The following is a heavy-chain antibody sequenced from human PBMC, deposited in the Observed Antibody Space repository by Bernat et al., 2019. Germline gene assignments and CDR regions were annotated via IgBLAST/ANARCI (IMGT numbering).Heavy chain of an antibody. CDR1: GGTFSSYA. D-gene: IGHD2-15*01. Sequence: QVQLVQSGAEVKKPGSSVKVSCKASGGTFSSYAISWVRQAPGQGLEWMGGIIPIFGIANYAQKFQGRVTSTADTSTSTAYMELSSLRSEDTAVYYCARGDLGYCSGGSCYSSDYWGQGTLVTVSS. CDR3: ARGDLGYCSGGSCYSSDY. CDR2: IIPIFGIA. J-gene: IGHJ4*02. V-gene: IGHV1-69*17.